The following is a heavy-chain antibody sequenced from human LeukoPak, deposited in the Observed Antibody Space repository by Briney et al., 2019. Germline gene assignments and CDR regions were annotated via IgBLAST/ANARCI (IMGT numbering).Heavy chain of an antibody. V-gene: IGHV3-53*01. CDR1: GLTVSSSY. CDR2: IYNDGST. J-gene: IGHJ4*02. D-gene: IGHD6-6*01. CDR3: ARARGSIPSSSFDY. Sequence: GGSLRLSCAASGLTVSSSYMSWVRQAPGKGLEWVSIIYNDGSTYYADSVKGRFTISRDNAKNSLDLQMNILRAEDTALYYCARARGSIPSSSFDYWGQGALVTVSS.